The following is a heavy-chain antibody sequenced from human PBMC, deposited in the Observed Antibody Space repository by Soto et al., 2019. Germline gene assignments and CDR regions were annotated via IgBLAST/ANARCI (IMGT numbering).Heavy chain of an antibody. CDR3: AREESSGYADY. J-gene: IGHJ4*02. Sequence: SETLSLTCTVSGGSISSYYWSWIRQPPGKGLEWIGEIYHCGSTNYNPSLKSRVTISVDKSKNQFSLKLSSVTAADTAVYYCAREESSGYADYWGQGTLVTVSS. D-gene: IGHD5-12*01. CDR2: IYHCGST. V-gene: IGHV4-59*12. CDR1: GGSISSYY.